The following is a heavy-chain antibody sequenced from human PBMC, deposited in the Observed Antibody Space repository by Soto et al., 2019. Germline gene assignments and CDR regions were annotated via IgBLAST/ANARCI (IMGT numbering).Heavy chain of an antibody. CDR1: GGSFSGYY. D-gene: IGHD3-3*01. CDR2: INHSGST. Sequence: SETLSLTCAVYGGSFSGYYWSWIRQPPGKGLEWIGEINHSGSTNYNPSLKSRVTISVDTSKNQFSLKLSSVTAADTAVYYCAREGGVYDFWSGSPLAAFDIWGQGTIVTVSS. CDR3: AREGGVYDFWSGSPLAAFDI. J-gene: IGHJ3*02. V-gene: IGHV4-34*01.